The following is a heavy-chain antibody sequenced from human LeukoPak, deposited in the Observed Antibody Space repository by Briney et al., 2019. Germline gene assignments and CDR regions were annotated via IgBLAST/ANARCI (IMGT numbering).Heavy chain of an antibody. CDR3: TKSLPGAVLDY. V-gene: IGHV3-15*01. CDR1: GFTFSNAW. J-gene: IGHJ4*02. Sequence: PGGSLSLSCAASGFTFSNAWMSWVRQAPGKGLEWVGRIKSKTDGGTTDYAAPVKGRFIISRDDSKNTLYLQMNSLKTDDTAVYYCTKSLPGAVLDYWGQGTLVTVSS. CDR2: IKSKTDGGTT. D-gene: IGHD7-27*01.